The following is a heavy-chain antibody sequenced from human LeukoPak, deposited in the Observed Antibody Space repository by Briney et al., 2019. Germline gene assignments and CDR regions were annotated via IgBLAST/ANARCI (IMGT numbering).Heavy chain of an antibody. J-gene: IGHJ4*02. D-gene: IGHD3-16*02. V-gene: IGHV3-48*03. CDR3: ARSYFWGSYRSYDFDY. CDR1: GFTFSSFE. Sequence: PGGSLRLSCAASGFTFSSFEINWVRQAPGRGLEWVSYISGSGSTIYYADSVKGRFTISRDTARNSLYLQMNSLRAEDTAVYYCARSYFWGSYRSYDFDYWGQGTLVTVSS. CDR2: ISGSGSTI.